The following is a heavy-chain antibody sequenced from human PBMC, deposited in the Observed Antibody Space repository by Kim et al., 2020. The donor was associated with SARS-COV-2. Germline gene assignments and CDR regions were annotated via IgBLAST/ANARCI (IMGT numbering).Heavy chain of an antibody. V-gene: IGHV1-46*01. D-gene: IGHD5-12*01. CDR2: INPSGGST. CDR3: ARGGVATIAPYYYGMDV. CDR1: GYTFTSYY. J-gene: IGHJ6*02. Sequence: ASVKVSCKASGYTFTSYYMHWVRQAPGQGLEWMGIINPSGGSTSYAQKFQGRVTMTRDTSTSTVYMELSSLRSEDTAVYYCARGGVATIAPYYYGMDVWGQGTTVTVSS.